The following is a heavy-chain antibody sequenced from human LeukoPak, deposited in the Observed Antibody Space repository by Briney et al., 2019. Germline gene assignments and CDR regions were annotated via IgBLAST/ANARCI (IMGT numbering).Heavy chain of an antibody. Sequence: GGSLRLSCAASGFTFSSYAMHWVRQAPGKGLEWVAVISYDGSNKYYADSVKGRFTISRDNSKNTVSLQMNSLRVEDTAVYYCTRDHITSWQIDFWGQGTMVTVSS. CDR3: TRDHITSWQIDF. CDR1: GFTFSSYA. D-gene: IGHD2-2*01. J-gene: IGHJ4*02. CDR2: ISYDGSNK. V-gene: IGHV3-30-3*01.